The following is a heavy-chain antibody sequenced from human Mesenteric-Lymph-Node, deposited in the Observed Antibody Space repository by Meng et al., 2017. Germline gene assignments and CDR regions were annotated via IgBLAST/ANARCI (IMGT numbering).Heavy chain of an antibody. CDR2: INPNTGNP. Sequence: VQLFKSGFGLKKPVASVKVSCKALRYTFTSFAMNLVRQAPGQGLEWMGWINPNTGNPTYAQGFTGRFVFSLDTSVSTAYLQISSLKAEDTAVYYCARDIAEYSSGWYDYWGQGTLVTVSS. CDR3: ARDIAEYSSGWYDY. J-gene: IGHJ4*02. D-gene: IGHD6-19*01. V-gene: IGHV7-4-1*02. CDR1: RYTFTSFA.